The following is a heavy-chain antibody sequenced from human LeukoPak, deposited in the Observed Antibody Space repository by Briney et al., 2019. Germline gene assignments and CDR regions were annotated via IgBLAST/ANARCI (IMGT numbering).Heavy chain of an antibody. J-gene: IGHJ4*02. V-gene: IGHV3-74*01. D-gene: IGHD7-27*01. CDR1: GFAFSSYW. Sequence: GGSLRLSCAASGFAFSSYWMHWVRQTPGKGLVWVSRINSGGSGTSYADSMKGRFTISRDNAKDTLYPQMNSLRVEDTAVYYCASSLGPLTEYWGQGTLVTVSS. CDR2: INSGGSGT. CDR3: ASSLGPLTEY.